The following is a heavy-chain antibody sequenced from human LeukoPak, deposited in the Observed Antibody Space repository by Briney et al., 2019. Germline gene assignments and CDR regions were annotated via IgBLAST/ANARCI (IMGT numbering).Heavy chain of an antibody. J-gene: IGHJ4*02. Sequence: GRSLRLSCAASGFTFSGSAIHWVRQAPGKGLEWVAVIFHDGSNRYYADSVKGRFTISRDNSNNMINLQINSLTVDDTAIYYCAGSIAMVITFFDSWGPGTLVTVSS. CDR2: IFHDGSNR. D-gene: IGHD3-22*01. CDR1: GFTFSGSA. CDR3: AGSIAMVITFFDS. V-gene: IGHV3-30*14.